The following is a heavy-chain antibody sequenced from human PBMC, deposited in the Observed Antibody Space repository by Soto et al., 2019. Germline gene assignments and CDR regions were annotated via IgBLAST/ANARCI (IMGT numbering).Heavy chain of an antibody. J-gene: IGHJ3*02. D-gene: IGHD3-10*01. Sequence: QVKLVQSGAEVRKPGASVKVSCKASGYSFPIYGISWVRQAPGQGLEWIGWITTYNGNAKYVEKFQGRVTMTTDTSTSTAYMELTNLRSDDTAVYYCASASSGSYFDAFDIWGQGTMVTVSS. CDR3: ASASSGSYFDAFDI. CDR1: GYSFPIYG. V-gene: IGHV1-18*01. CDR2: ITTYNGNA.